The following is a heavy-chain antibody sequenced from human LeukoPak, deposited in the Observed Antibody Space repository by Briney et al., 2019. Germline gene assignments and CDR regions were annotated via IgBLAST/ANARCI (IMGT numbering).Heavy chain of an antibody. CDR2: IYYSGST. V-gene: IGHV4-39*01. J-gene: IGHJ4*02. Sequence: SETLSLTCTVSGGSISSSSYYWGWIRQPPGKGLEWIGSIYYSGSTYYNPSLKSRVTISVDTSKNQFTLKLSSVTAADTAVYYCARLDWNYSFDYWGQGTLVTVSS. D-gene: IGHD1-7*01. CDR3: ARLDWNYSFDY. CDR1: GGSISSSSYY.